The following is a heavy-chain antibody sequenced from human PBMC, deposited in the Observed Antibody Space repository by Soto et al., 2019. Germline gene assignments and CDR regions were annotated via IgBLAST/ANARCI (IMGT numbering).Heavy chain of an antibody. CDR1: GGTFSTYG. D-gene: IGHD4-4*01. CDR3: PRVVMTTVPASFYYGLDV. CDR2: IIPLIGTA. V-gene: IGHV1-69*18. Sequence: QVQLVQSGAEVRKPGSSVTVSCKASGGTFSTYGITWVRQAPGQGLEWMGNIIPLIGTANYAQRFRGRVTSTEDESTTTAYMELTSLRSEDTAVYYCPRVVMTTVPASFYYGLDVWGQGTTVTVSS. J-gene: IGHJ6*02.